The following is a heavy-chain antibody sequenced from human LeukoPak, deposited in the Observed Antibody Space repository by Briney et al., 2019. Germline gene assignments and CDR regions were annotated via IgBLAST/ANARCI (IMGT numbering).Heavy chain of an antibody. J-gene: IGHJ5*02. V-gene: IGHV1-69*05. CDR2: IIPIFGTA. CDR1: GGTFSSYA. D-gene: IGHD3-10*01. Sequence: EASVKVSCKASGGTFSSYAISWVRQAPGQGLEWMGGIIPIFGTANYAQKCQGRVTITTDESTSTAYMELSSLRSEDTAVYYCARDIRGLYGSGSSCWFDPWGQGTLVTVSS. CDR3: ARDIRGLYGSGSSCWFDP.